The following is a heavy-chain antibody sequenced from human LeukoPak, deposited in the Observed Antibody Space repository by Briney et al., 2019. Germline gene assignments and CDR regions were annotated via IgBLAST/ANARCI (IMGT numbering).Heavy chain of an antibody. J-gene: IGHJ6*03. CDR1: GFTFSSYW. CDR3: ASVSHYYYYYLDV. V-gene: IGHV3-74*01. Sequence: GGSLRLSCAAAGFTFSSYWMHWVRQAPGKGLVWVSRINSDGSSTSYADSVKGRFTISRDNAKNTLYLQMNSLRAEDTAVYYCASVSHYYYYYLDVLGKRDHGHRLL. CDR2: INSDGSST.